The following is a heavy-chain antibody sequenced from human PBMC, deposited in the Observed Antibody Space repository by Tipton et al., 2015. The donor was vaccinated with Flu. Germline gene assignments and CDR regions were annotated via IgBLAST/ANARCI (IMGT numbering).Heavy chain of an antibody. CDR2: IRGYNGNT. Sequence: QVQLVQSGAEVKKPGASVKISCKTFGYTFTSFGLSWVRQAPGQGLEWMGWIRGYNGNTNYAQKFQGRVTMTTDTSTNTAYMELRSLRSDDTALYYCARDPGERAMATDYWGQGTLVTASS. V-gene: IGHV1-18*01. J-gene: IGHJ4*02. D-gene: IGHD5-18*01. CDR1: GYTFTSFG. CDR3: ARDPGERAMATDY.